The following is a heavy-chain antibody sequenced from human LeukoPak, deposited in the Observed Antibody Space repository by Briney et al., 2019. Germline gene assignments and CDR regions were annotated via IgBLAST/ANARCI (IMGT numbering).Heavy chain of an antibody. CDR2: ISGSGGST. V-gene: IGHV3-23*01. Sequence: GGSLRLSCAASGFTFSSYGMSWVRQAPGKGLEWVSAISGSGGSTYYADSVKGRFTISRDNSKNTLYLQMNSLRAEDTAVYYCAKSTIFGVVMPNYFDYWGQGTLVTVSS. J-gene: IGHJ4*02. CDR1: GFTFSSYG. D-gene: IGHD3-3*01. CDR3: AKSTIFGVVMPNYFDY.